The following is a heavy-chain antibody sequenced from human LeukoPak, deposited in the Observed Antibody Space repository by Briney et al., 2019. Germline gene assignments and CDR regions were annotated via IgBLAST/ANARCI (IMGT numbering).Heavy chain of an antibody. CDR2: IIPIFGTA. V-gene: IGHV1-69*13. Sequence: SVKVSCKASGGTFSSYAISWVRQAPGQGLEWMLGIIPIFGTANYAQEFQGRVTITADESTSTAYMELSSLRSEDTAVYYCARDRVEMATTDAFDIWGQGTMVTVSS. CDR1: GGTFSSYA. CDR3: ARDRVEMATTDAFDI. J-gene: IGHJ3*02. D-gene: IGHD5-24*01.